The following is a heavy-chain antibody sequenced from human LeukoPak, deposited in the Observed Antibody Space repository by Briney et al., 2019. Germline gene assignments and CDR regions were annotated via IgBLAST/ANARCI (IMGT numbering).Heavy chain of an antibody. V-gene: IGHV1-8*01. CDR3: ATHPYYYSSGSFAY. Sequence: GASVKVSCKASGYTFTSYDISWGRQATGQGPEWMGWINPSSGNTGFAERSQGRVTMTRDTSINTAYLELSSLTSEDTAVYYCATHPYYYSSGSFAYWGQGPLVTVSS. CDR1: GYTFTSYD. CDR2: INPSSGNT. J-gene: IGHJ4*02. D-gene: IGHD3-10*01.